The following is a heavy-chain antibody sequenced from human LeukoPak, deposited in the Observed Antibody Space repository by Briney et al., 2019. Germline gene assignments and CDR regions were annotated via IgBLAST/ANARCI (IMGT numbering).Heavy chain of an antibody. CDR2: FYYSGST. CDR3: ARHATGYTTGWQTFGY. V-gene: IGHV4-39*01. Sequence: SETLSLTCTVSGDSVSSGTYYWAWIRQPPGKGLEWIASFYYSGSTYYNPSLKSRVTISIDTSKNQLSPKLTSVTAADTAVYFCARHATGYTTGWQTFGYWGQGTLVTVSS. CDR1: GDSVSSGTYY. D-gene: IGHD6-19*01. J-gene: IGHJ4*02.